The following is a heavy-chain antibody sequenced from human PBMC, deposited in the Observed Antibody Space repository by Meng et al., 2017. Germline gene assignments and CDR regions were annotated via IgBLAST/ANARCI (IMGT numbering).Heavy chain of an antibody. Sequence: ASVKVSCKASGYTFTSYGISWVRQAPGQGLEWMGWISAYNGNTNYAQKLQGRVTMTTDTSTSTAYMELSSLRSEDTAVYYCARGNSGWYITQNWFDPWGQGTLVTVSS. V-gene: IGHV1-18*01. J-gene: IGHJ5*02. D-gene: IGHD6-19*01. CDR2: ISAYNGNT. CDR3: ARGNSGWYITQNWFDP. CDR1: GYTFTSYG.